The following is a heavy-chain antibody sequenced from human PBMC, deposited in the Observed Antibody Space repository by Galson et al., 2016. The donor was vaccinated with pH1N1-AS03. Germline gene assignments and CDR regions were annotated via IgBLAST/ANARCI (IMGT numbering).Heavy chain of an antibody. V-gene: IGHV3-53*01. CDR2: IHSGGST. CDR1: GFTVSSGY. J-gene: IGHJ3*01. Sequence: SLRLSCAATGFTVSSGYHMSWVRQAPGKGLQWVSTIHSGGSTYYADSVKGRFTISRDTSENTVYLQMNSLRAEDTALYYCAKDVFGWAFDVWGQGTMVTVSS. CDR3: AKDVFGWAFDV. D-gene: IGHD3-10*01.